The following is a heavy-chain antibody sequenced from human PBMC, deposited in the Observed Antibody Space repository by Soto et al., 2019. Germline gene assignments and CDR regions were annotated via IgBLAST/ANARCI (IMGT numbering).Heavy chain of an antibody. Sequence: QVHLVQSGAEVKKPGASVKVSCKASGYTFTSSGMRWVRQAPGQGLEWMGWISAHTGSSEYAQRFQGRVTMTTDRTTSTAYMELRSLISDDTAVYYCARAFFYQGSDSRGYSFDAFDFWGPGTLVTVSS. V-gene: IGHV1-18*01. J-gene: IGHJ3*01. CDR3: ARAFFYQGSDSRGYSFDAFDF. D-gene: IGHD3-22*01. CDR2: ISAHTGSS. CDR1: GYTFTSSG.